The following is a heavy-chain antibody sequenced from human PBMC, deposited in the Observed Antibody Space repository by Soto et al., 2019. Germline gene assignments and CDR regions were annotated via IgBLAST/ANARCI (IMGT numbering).Heavy chain of an antibody. CDR2: ISGSGGST. J-gene: IGHJ4*02. CDR3: AKLVITVTTFDY. V-gene: IGHV3-23*01. D-gene: IGHD4-17*01. Sequence: EVQLLESGGGLVQPGGSLRLSCAASGFTFSSYAMNWVRQAPGKGLEWVSTISGSGGSTYYADSVKGRFTISRDNSKNTPYLQLNSLRAEDTAVYYCAKLVITVTTFDYWGQGTLVTVSS. CDR1: GFTFSSYA.